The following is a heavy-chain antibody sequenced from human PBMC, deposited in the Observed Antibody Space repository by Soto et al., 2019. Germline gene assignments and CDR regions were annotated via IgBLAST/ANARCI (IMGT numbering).Heavy chain of an antibody. CDR1: GGSFSGYS. CDR2: INHSGST. V-gene: IGHV4-34*01. Sequence: QVQLQQWGAGLLKPSETLSLTCAVYGGSFSGYSWTWIRQPPGTGLEWIGEINHSGSTNYNPSLKSRVSTSVETSKNQFSLKLTSVTAADTAVYYCARDKITGLFDYWGQGTLVTVSS. CDR3: ARDKITGLFDY. J-gene: IGHJ4*02. D-gene: IGHD2-8*02.